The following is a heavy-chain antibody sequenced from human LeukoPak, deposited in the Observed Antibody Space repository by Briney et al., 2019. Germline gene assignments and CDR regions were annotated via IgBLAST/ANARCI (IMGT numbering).Heavy chain of an antibody. J-gene: IGHJ4*02. D-gene: IGHD3-10*01. CDR3: ARRRVRYYGSGSYFDY. CDR2: IYYSGST. Sequence: SETLSLTCTVSGGSISSSSYYWGWIRQPPGKGLEWIGSIYYSGSTYYNPSLKSRVTISVDTSKNQFSLKLSSVTAADTAVYYCARRRVRYYGSGSYFDYWGQGTLVTVSS. V-gene: IGHV4-39*07. CDR1: GGSISSSSYY.